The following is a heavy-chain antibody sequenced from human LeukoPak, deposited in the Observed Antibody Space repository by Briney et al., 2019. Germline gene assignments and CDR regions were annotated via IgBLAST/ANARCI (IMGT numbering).Heavy chain of an antibody. V-gene: IGHV1-18*01. CDR3: AREGYDILTGYSRPFDY. CDR1: GYTFTSYG. Sequence: ASVKVSCKASGYTFTSYGISWVRQAPGQGLEWMGWISAYNGNTNYAQKLQGRVTMTTDTSTSIAYMELRSLRSDDTAVYYCAREGYDILTGYSRPFDYWGQGTLVTVSS. J-gene: IGHJ4*02. CDR2: ISAYNGNT. D-gene: IGHD3-9*01.